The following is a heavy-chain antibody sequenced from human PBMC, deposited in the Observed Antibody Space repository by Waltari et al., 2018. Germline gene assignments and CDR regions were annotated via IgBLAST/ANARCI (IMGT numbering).Heavy chain of an antibody. Sequence: EVQLLESGRDLVQPGGALRLSCTGSGFSFSNYGLTWVRQAPGKGWEGVSAISRDGGATFYGGAVKGRSTISRDNSKNTVYLEINSLRVEDTAKYYCARWSVSGSYYDYWGQGILVAVSS. CDR1: GFSFSNYG. CDR3: ARWSVSGSYYDY. D-gene: IGHD3-10*01. V-gene: IGHV3-23*01. CDR2: ISRDGGAT. J-gene: IGHJ4*02.